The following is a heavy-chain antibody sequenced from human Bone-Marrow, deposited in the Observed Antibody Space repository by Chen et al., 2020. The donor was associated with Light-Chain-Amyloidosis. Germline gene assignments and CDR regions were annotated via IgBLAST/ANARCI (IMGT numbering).Heavy chain of an antibody. V-gene: IGHV5-51*01. CDR2: IYPDNSDA. CDR3: ARRRDGYNFDY. Sequence: EVQLEQSGPEVKKPGASLKISCMGSGYTFPNHCIGWVRQMPGKDLEWMGVIYPDNSDARYSPSFEGQVTISADKSITTAYLQWRSLKASDTAMYYCARRRDGYNFDYWGQGTLVTVSS. J-gene: IGHJ4*02. D-gene: IGHD5-12*01. CDR1: GYTFPNHC.